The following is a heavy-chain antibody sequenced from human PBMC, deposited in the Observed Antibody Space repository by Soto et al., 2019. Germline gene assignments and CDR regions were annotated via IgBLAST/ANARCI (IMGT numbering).Heavy chain of an antibody. CDR1: GGSFSGYF. Sequence: SETLSLTCAVYGGSFSGYFWTWIRQPPGKGLEWSGEINHSGSTNYNPSLKSRVTISVDAAKNQFSLKLRSVTAADTAVYYCARGPSLRSFDSAGLDPWGQGTLVTVSS. J-gene: IGHJ5*02. V-gene: IGHV4-34*01. D-gene: IGHD3-9*01. CDR2: INHSGST. CDR3: ARGPSLRSFDSAGLDP.